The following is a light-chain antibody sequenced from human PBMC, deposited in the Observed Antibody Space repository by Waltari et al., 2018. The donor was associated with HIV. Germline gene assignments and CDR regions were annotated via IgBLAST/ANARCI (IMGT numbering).Light chain of an antibody. J-gene: IGLJ2*01. CDR2: RNN. CDR3: AAWDGSLSVVV. CDR1: SSTLGSNS. V-gene: IGLV1-47*01. Sequence: QSVLTQPPSASGTTPHSVTTSCSGSSSTLGSNSVYWYQQLPGTAPKLLLYRNNQRPSGVPDRFSGSKSGTSASLAISGLRSEDEADYYCAAWDGSLSVVVFGGGTKLTVL.